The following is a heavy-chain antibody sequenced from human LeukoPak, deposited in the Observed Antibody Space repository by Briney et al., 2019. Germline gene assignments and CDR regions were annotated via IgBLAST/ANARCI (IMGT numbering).Heavy chain of an antibody. D-gene: IGHD1-7*01. J-gene: IGHJ5*02. CDR2: ISSSSSYI. V-gene: IGHV3-21*01. CDR1: GFTSSSYS. Sequence: GGSLRLSCAASGFTSSSYSMNWVRQAPGKGLEWVSSISSSSSYIYYADSVKGRFTISRDNAKNSLYLQMNSLRAEDTAVYYCARDRQSGTRWFDPWGQGTLVTVSS. CDR3: ARDRQSGTRWFDP.